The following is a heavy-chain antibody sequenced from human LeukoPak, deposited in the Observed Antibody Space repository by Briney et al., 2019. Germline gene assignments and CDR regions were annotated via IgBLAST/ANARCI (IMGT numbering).Heavy chain of an antibody. V-gene: IGHV4-59*06. J-gene: IGHJ3*02. Sequence: SETLSLTCAVSGGSISSYYWSWIRHHPGKGLEYIGYIYYSGTTNYNPSLTSRVTISVDTSNNQFSLKLSSATAADTAVYYCALVYCSSTRCYIGAFDIWGQGTMVTVSS. D-gene: IGHD2-2*02. CDR2: IYYSGTT. CDR3: ALVYCSSTRCYIGAFDI. CDR1: GGSISSYY.